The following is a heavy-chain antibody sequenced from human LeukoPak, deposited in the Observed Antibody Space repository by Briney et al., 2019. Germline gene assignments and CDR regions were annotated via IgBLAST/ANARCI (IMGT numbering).Heavy chain of an antibody. CDR2: ISSSGTTI. CDR1: GFTFSSYE. Sequence: PGGSLRLSCAASGFTFSSYEMNWVRQVPGKGLEWVSYISSSGTTIYYADSVKGRFTISRDNAKNSLYLQMNSLRAEDTAVYYCARERPEIDYWGQGTLVTVSS. V-gene: IGHV3-48*03. CDR3: ARERPEIDY. J-gene: IGHJ4*02.